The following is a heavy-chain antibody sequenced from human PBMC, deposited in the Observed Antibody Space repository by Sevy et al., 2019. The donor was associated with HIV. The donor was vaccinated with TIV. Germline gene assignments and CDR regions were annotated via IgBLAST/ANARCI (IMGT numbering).Heavy chain of an antibody. CDR1: GFSFSAYW. CDR2: IKPDGSDK. V-gene: IGHV3-7*01. Sequence: GGSLRLSCAASGFSFSAYWMNWVRQAPGKGLEWVANIKPDGSDKHYVDSAEGRFTISRDNAKNSLYLQRNSLRAEDTAMYYCAQETFGRFDSWAQGTLVTVSS. D-gene: IGHD1-26*01. CDR3: AQETFGRFDS. J-gene: IGHJ4*02.